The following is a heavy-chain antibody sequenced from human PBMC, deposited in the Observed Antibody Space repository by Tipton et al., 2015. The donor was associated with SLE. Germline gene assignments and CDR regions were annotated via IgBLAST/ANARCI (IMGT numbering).Heavy chain of an antibody. CDR3: AKETITLVVVGNEAFDI. Sequence: GLVKPSQTLSLTCAISGDSVSSNSAAWNWIRQSPSRGLEWLGRTYYRSKWYNDYAVSVKSRITINPDTSKNQFSLQLNSVTPEGTAVYYCAKETITLVVVGNEAFDIWGQGTMVTVSS. V-gene: IGHV6-1*01. CDR2: TYYRSKWYN. D-gene: IGHD3-22*01. CDR1: GDSVSSNSAA. J-gene: IGHJ3*02.